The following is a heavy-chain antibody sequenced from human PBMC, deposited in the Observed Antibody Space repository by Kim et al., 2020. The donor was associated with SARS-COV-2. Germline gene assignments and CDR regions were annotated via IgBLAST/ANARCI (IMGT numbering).Heavy chain of an antibody. CDR2: IYYSGST. CDR1: GGSISSYY. V-gene: IGHV4-59*13. D-gene: IGHD6-19*01. Sequence: SETLSLTCTVSGGSISSYYWSWIRQPPGKGLEWIGYIYYSGSTNYNPSLKSRVTISVDTSKNQFSLKLSSVTAADTAVYYCARDRGSSGWISSEYYYGMDVWGQGTTVTVSS. J-gene: IGHJ6*02. CDR3: ARDRGSSGWISSEYYYGMDV.